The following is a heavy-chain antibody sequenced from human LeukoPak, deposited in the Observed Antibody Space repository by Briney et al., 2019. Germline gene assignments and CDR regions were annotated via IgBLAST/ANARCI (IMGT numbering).Heavy chain of an antibody. J-gene: IGHJ4*02. CDR3: AKRDHYDSSGYSPLFDY. CDR2: ISGNGGKI. V-gene: IGHV3-23*01. CDR1: GFTFSNYA. Sequence: PGGSLRLSCAASGFTFSNYAMAWVRQAPGKGLEWVSGISGNGGKIYYADSVKGRFTISRDNSKNTLYLQMNSLRGEDTAVYYCAKRDHYDSSGYSPLFDYWGQGTLVTVSS. D-gene: IGHD3-22*01.